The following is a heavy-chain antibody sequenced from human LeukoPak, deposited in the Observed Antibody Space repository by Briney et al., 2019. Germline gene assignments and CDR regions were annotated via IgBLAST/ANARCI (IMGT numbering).Heavy chain of an antibody. D-gene: IGHD1-1*01. V-gene: IGHV4-59*01. Sequence: SESLSLTCTVSGGSISSYYWSWIRQPPGKGLEWIGYIYYSGSTNYNPSLKSRVTISVDTSKSQFSLKLSSVTAADTAVYYCARHGTPGTNLNWFDPWGQGTLDPVSS. CDR2: IYYSGST. CDR3: ARHGTPGTNLNWFDP. J-gene: IGHJ5*02. CDR1: GGSISSYY.